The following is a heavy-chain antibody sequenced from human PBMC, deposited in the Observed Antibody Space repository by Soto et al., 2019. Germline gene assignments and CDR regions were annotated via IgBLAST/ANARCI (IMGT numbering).Heavy chain of an antibody. J-gene: IGHJ6*03. D-gene: IGHD3-9*01. CDR1: GFTFSSYS. V-gene: IGHV3-48*01. CDR2: ISSSSSTI. Sequence: EVQLVESGGGLVQPGGSLRLSCAASGFTFSSYSMNWVRQAPGKGLEWVSYISSSSSTIYYADSVKGRFTISRDNAKNSLYLQMNSMRAEDTAVYYCAKVDYDILTGYYTTHYYSYYMDVWGKGTTVTVSS. CDR3: AKVDYDILTGYYTTHYYSYYMDV.